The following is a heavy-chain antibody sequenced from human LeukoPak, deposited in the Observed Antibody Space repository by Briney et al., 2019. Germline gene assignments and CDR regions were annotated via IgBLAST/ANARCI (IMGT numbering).Heavy chain of an antibody. V-gene: IGHV1-2*04. CDR1: GYTFTGYY. CDR2: INPNSGGT. D-gene: IGHD3-10*01. CDR3: ARSYYYGSGSYYTNDFDY. J-gene: IGHJ4*02. Sequence: ASVKVSCKASGYTFTGYYMHWVRQAPGQGLEWMGWINPNSGGTNYAQKFQGWVTMTRDTSISTAYMELSRLRSDDTAVYYCARSYYYGSGSYYTNDFDYWGQGTLVTVSS.